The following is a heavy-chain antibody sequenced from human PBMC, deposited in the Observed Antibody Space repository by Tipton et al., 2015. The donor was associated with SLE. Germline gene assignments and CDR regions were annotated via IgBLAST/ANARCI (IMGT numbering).Heavy chain of an antibody. CDR1: GGPISSSSYY. Sequence: TLSLTCTVSGGPISSSSYYWGWIRQPPGKGLEWIGGVYYSGSTYYNPSLKSRVTISVDTSKNQFSLKLSSVTAADTAVYYCARDRTGGDAFDIWGQGTMVTVSS. D-gene: IGHD3-10*01. J-gene: IGHJ3*02. V-gene: IGHV4-39*02. CDR3: ARDRTGGDAFDI. CDR2: VYYSGST.